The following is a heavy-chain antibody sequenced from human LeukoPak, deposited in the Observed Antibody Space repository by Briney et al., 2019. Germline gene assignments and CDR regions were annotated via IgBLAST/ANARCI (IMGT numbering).Heavy chain of an antibody. Sequence: SETLSLTCTVSGGSINSYYWSWIRQPPGKGLEWIGYIYCSGNTNYNPSLKSRVTISVETSKNQFSLKLSSVTAADTAVYYCARVREYNYAYDAFDIWGQGTMVTVSS. V-gene: IGHV4-59*01. J-gene: IGHJ3*02. CDR3: ARVREYNYAYDAFDI. CDR1: GGSINSYY. CDR2: IYCSGNT. D-gene: IGHD5-18*01.